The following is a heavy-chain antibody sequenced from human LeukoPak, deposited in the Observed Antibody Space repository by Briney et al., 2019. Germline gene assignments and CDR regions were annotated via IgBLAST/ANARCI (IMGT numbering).Heavy chain of an antibody. Sequence: PSETLSLTCTVSGGSISSSSYYWGWIRQPPGKGLEWIGSIYYSGSTYYNPSLKSRVTISVDTSKNQFSLKLSSVTAADSAVYYCAREGGRKGFDYWGQGTLVTVSS. J-gene: IGHJ4*02. CDR2: IYYSGST. CDR3: AREGGRKGFDY. CDR1: GGSISSSSYY. V-gene: IGHV4-39*07.